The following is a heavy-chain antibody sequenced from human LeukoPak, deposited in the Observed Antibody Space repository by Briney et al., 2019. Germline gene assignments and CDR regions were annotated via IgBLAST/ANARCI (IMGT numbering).Heavy chain of an antibody. CDR1: GFTFSSYA. CDR2: ITGSGGST. D-gene: IGHD3-10*01. V-gene: IGHV3-23*01. Sequence: PGGSLRLSCAASGFTFSSYAMSWVRQAPGKGLEWVSGITGSGGSTNYADSVRGRFTISRDNSKNTVYLQMNSLRAEDTAVYFCATYRGRGSPFDFWGQGTQVTVSS. CDR3: ATYRGRGSPFDF. J-gene: IGHJ4*02.